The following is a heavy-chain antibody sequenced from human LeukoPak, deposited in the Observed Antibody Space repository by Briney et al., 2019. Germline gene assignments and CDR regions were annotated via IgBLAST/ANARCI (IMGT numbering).Heavy chain of an antibody. D-gene: IGHD6-19*01. Sequence: SQTLSLTCDISGDSVSSNSATLDWIRQSPSRGLEWLGRTYYRSKWSNEYELSVRSRIIIDPDTSKNRFSLQLNSVTPEDTAIYYCARFVSGRLDYWGQGSLVTVSS. CDR2: TYYRSKWSN. CDR3: ARFVSGRLDY. V-gene: IGHV6-1*01. CDR1: GDSVSSNSAT. J-gene: IGHJ4*02.